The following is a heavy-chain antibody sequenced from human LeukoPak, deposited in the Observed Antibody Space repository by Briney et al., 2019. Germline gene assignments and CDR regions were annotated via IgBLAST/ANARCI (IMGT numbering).Heavy chain of an antibody. V-gene: IGHV3-23*01. CDR2: ISGSGGST. J-gene: IGHJ4*02. Sequence: GGSLRLSCAASGFTFSSYAMSWVRQALGKGLEWVSAISGSGGSTYYADSVKGRFTISRDNSKNTLYLQMNSLRAEDTAVYYCAKDFRRGITGTTRRGLDYWGQGTLVTVSS. CDR3: AKDFRRGITGTTRRGLDY. D-gene: IGHD1-7*01. CDR1: GFTFSSYA.